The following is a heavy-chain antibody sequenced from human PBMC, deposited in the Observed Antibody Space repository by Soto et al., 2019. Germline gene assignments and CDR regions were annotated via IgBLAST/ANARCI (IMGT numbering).Heavy chain of an antibody. V-gene: IGHV3-9*01. CDR3: AKDMGGSYLGGFDY. Sequence: GGSLRLSCAASGFTFDDYAMHWVRQAPGKGLEWVSGISWNSGSIGYADSVKGRFTISRDNAKNSLYLQMNSLRAEDTALYYCAKDMGGSYLGGFDYWGQGTLVTVSS. J-gene: IGHJ4*02. CDR1: GFTFDDYA. CDR2: ISWNSGSI. D-gene: IGHD1-26*01.